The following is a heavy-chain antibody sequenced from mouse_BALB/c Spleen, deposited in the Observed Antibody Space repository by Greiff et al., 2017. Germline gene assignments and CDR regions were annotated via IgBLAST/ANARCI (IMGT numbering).Heavy chain of an antibody. V-gene: IGHV5-6-3*01. CDR2: INSNGGST. CDR1: GFTFSSYG. D-gene: IGHD6-1*01. CDR3: AREGVPIYFDY. J-gene: IGHJ2*01. Sequence: EVQRVESGGGLVQPGGSLKLSCAASGFTFSSYGMSWVRQTPDNRLELVATINSNGGSTYYPDSVKGRFTISRDNAKNTLYLQMSSLKSEDTAMYYCAREGVPIYFDYWGQGTTLTVSS.